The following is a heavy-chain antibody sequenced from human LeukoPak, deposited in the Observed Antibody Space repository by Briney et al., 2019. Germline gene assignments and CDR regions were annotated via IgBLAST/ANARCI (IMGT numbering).Heavy chain of an antibody. CDR1: GFTFSSYG. J-gene: IGHJ6*02. D-gene: IGHD6-19*01. V-gene: IGHV3-30*18. CDR3: AKDSGQWLVNGMDV. CDR2: ISYDGSNK. Sequence: GGSLRLSCAASGFTFSSYGMHWVRQAPGKGLEWVAGISYDGSNKYYADSAKGRFTISRDNSKNTLYLQMNSLRAEDTAVYYCAKDSGQWLVNGMDVWGQGTTVTVSS.